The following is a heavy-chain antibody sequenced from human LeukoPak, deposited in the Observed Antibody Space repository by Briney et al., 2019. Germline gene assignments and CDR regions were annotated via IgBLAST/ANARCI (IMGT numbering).Heavy chain of an antibody. J-gene: IGHJ4*01. Sequence: PSETLSLTCTVSGGSVSDYYWSWIRQSPGKGLEWIGYIYYTGSSSYNPSLRSRVTISADTSKNQFSLRLSSVTAADTAVYYCASRKLGNDYWGQGTLVTVSS. CDR1: GGSVSDYY. CDR3: ASRKLGNDY. D-gene: IGHD7-27*01. V-gene: IGHV4-59*02. CDR2: IYYTGSS.